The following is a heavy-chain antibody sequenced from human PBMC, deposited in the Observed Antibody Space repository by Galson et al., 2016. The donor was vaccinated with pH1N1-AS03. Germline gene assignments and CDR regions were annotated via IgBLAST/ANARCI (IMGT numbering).Heavy chain of an antibody. CDR1: GFTFSNYA. D-gene: IGHD3-22*01. CDR3: AKKFYYDSSGHHLDVADV. Sequence: SLRLSCAASGFTFSNYAMIWVRQAPGKGLEWVSSISGSGGSTNSADSVRDRFSISRDNSKNTLFLQMNRLRADDTAVYYCAKKFYYDSSGHHLDVADVWGQGTAVTVSS. V-gene: IGHV3-23*01. J-gene: IGHJ3*01. CDR2: ISGSGGST.